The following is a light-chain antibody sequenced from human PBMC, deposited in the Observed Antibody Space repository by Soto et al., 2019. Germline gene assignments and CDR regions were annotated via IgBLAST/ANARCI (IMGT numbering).Light chain of an antibody. CDR1: QSISSY. CDR3: QQSYSSPFT. Sequence: DIPMTQSPSSLSASVGDRVTITCRASQSISSYLNWYQQKPGKAPKLLIYAASSLQSGVPSRFSGSGSGTDFTLTISSLQPEDYATYYCQQSYSSPFTFGPGTEVEIK. J-gene: IGKJ3*01. CDR2: AAS. V-gene: IGKV1-39*01.